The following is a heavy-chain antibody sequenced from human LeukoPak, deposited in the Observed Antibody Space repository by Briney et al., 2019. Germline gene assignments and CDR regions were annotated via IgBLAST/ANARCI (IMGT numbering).Heavy chain of an antibody. J-gene: IGHJ5*02. CDR2: IKQDGSEK. V-gene: IGHV3-7*01. CDR1: GFTFSDYW. D-gene: IGHD3-22*01. Sequence: GGSLRLSCAASGFTFSDYWMSWVRQAPGKGLEWVANIKQDGSEKHYVDSLRGRFTISRDNAKNSLDLQMNSLRAEDTAVYFCARDLYYFDSSGYYASDLWGQGTLVPVSS. CDR3: ARDLYYFDSSGYYASDL.